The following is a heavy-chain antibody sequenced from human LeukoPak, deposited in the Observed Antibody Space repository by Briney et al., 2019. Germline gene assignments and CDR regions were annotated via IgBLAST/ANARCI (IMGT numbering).Heavy chain of an antibody. J-gene: IGHJ3*01. CDR3: ARGGATRIFDY. V-gene: IGHV3-53*01. D-gene: IGHD1-26*01. Sequence: SLRLSCAASGFTVSSNYMSWVRQAPGKGLEWVAVIYSGGSTYYADSVKGRFTISRDNSKNTLYLQMNSLRAEDTAVYYCARGGATRIFDYWGQGTMVTVSS. CDR2: IYSGGST. CDR1: GFTVSSNY.